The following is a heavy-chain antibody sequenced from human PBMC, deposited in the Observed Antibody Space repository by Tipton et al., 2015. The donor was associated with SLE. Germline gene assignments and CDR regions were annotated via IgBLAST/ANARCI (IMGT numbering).Heavy chain of an antibody. CDR2: ISSSGDRT. J-gene: IGHJ4*02. CDR3: VKVFPSAQTYDY. V-gene: IGHV3-23*01. D-gene: IGHD2/OR15-2a*01. CDR1: GFTFSAYD. Sequence: SLRLSCAASGFTFSAYDMGWVRQAPGKGLEWVSSISSSGDRTYYADSVKGRFTMSRDNSQNSLYLQMNSLRAEDSALYYCVKVFPSAQTYDYWGQGTLVTVSS.